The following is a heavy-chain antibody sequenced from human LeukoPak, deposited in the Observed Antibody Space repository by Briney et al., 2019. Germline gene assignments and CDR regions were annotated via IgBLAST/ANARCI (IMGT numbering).Heavy chain of an antibody. D-gene: IGHD6-19*01. CDR2: ISTYNGDT. Sequence: ASVKVSCKASGYIFTRYAISWVRQAPGQGLEWMGWISTYNGDTNYAQKFQGRVTMTTDTSTTTAYMELRSLRSDDTAVYYCARDPSKSSGRRPYFDYWGQGTLVTVSS. V-gene: IGHV1-18*04. CDR3: ARDPSKSSGRRPYFDY. J-gene: IGHJ4*02. CDR1: GYIFTRYA.